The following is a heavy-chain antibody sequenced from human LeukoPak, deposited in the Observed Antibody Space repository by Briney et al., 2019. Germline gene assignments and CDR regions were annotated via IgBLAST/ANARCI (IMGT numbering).Heavy chain of an antibody. CDR3: ALHLAYYYDSSGPDDAFDI. CDR2: IYYSGRT. V-gene: IGHV4-39*01. CDR1: GGSISSSSYY. J-gene: IGHJ3*02. Sequence: PSETLSLTCTVSGGSISSSSYYWGWIRQPPGKGLEWIGSIYYSGRTYYNPSLKRRVTISVDTSKNQFSLKLSSVTAADTAVYYCALHLAYYYDSSGPDDAFDIWGQGTMVTVSS. D-gene: IGHD3-22*01.